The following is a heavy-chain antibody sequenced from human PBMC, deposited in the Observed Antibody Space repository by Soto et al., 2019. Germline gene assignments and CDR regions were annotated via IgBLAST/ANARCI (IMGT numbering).Heavy chain of an antibody. CDR1: GSTFNNFA. D-gene: IGHD1-26*01. CDR2: IVVDSNTA. CDR3: ARAIRRWEVNYYFDF. V-gene: IGHV1-69*06. J-gene: IGHJ4*02. Sequence: QVVLLQSGAEVKEPGYSVRVSCQVSGSTFNNFAFSWVRQAPGHGPEWMGGIVVDSNTAEYSQRFQDRVTITADTSTDTLYMELGSLTFEDTAVNYCARAIRRWEVNYYFDFWGQGTLVTVSS.